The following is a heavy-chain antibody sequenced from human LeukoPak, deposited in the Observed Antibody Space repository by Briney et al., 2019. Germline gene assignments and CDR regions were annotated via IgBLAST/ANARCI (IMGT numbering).Heavy chain of an antibody. D-gene: IGHD2-2*01. CDR3: TRDPEVPMDV. J-gene: IGHJ6*02. CDR1: GFTFSSYY. Sequence: PGGSLRLSCAASGFTFSSYYMSWVRQAPGKGLEWVANIKQDGSEKFYVDSVKGRFTISRDNAKNSLYLQMNSLRAEDTVVYYCTRDPEVPMDVWGQGTTVTVSS. V-gene: IGHV3-7*01. CDR2: IKQDGSEK.